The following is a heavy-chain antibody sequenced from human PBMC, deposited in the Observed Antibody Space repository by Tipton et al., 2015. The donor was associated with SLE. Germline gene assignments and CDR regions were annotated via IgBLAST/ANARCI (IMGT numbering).Heavy chain of an antibody. Sequence: TLSLTCIVSSGSVSSGAYCWSWIRQTPGKGLEWIGHIYYNGGTKYNPSLKSRVTMSVDTSKNQFSLKMRSVSAADTAVYYCAREGTVYGGDFDTWGQGTLVTVSS. CDR1: SGSVSSGAYC. D-gene: IGHD2-21*02. J-gene: IGHJ5*02. V-gene: IGHV4-61*08. CDR2: IYYNGGT. CDR3: AREGTVYGGDFDT.